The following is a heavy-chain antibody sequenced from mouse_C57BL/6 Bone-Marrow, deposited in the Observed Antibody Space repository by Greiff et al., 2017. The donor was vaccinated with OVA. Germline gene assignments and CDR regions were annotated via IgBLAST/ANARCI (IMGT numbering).Heavy chain of an antibody. J-gene: IGHJ4*01. Sequence: EVKLVESGGDLVKPGGSLKLSCAASGFTFSSYGMSWVRQTPDKMLEWVATISSGGSYTYYPDSVKGRFTISRDNAKNTLYLQMSSLKSEDTAMYYCARRQLRLRAMDYWGQGTSVTVSS. CDR3: ARRQLRLRAMDY. V-gene: IGHV5-6*02. D-gene: IGHD3-2*02. CDR1: GFTFSSYG. CDR2: ISSGGSYT.